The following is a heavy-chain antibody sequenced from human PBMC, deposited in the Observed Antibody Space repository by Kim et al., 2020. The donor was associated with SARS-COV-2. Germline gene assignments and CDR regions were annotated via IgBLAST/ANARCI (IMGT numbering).Heavy chain of an antibody. D-gene: IGHD2-2*02. V-gene: IGHV1-46*01. CDR1: GYTFTSYY. Sequence: ASVKVSCKASGYTFTSYYMHWVRQAPGQGLEWMGIINPSGGSTNYAQKFQGRVTMTRDTSTSTAYMELSSLRSEDTAVYYCAKNIVGVPAAIAWDYYGMDGWGQGTTVTVSS. CDR2: INPSGGST. J-gene: IGHJ6*02. CDR3: AKNIVGVPAAIAWDYYGMDG.